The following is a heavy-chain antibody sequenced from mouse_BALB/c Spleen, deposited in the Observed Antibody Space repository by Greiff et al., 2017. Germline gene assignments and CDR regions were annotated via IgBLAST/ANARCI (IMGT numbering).Heavy chain of an antibody. CDR1: GFSLTSYG. J-gene: IGHJ4*01. V-gene: IGHV2-6-2*01. D-gene: IGHD2-3*01. CDR3: ARQGWLLDYAMDY. Sequence: VQLVESGPDLVAPSQSLSITCTVSGFSLTSYGVHWVRQPPGKGLEWLVVIWSDGSTTYNSALKSRLSISKDNPKSQVFLKMNSLQTDDTAMYYCARQGWLLDYAMDYWGQGTSVTVSS. CDR2: IWSDGST.